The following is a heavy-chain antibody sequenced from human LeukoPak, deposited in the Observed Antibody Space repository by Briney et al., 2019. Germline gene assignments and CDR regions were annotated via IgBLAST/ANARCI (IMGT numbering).Heavy chain of an antibody. D-gene: IGHD3-3*01. CDR2: ISAYNGNT. V-gene: IGHV1-18*01. CDR3: ASGKNYDFWSGYPPFDY. CDR1: GYTFTSYG. Sequence: GASVKVSCKASGYTFTSYGISWVRQAPGQGLERMGWISAYNGNTNYAQKLQGRVTMTTDTSTSTAYMELRSLRSDDTAVYYCASGKNYDFWSGYPPFDYWGQGTLVTVSS. J-gene: IGHJ4*02.